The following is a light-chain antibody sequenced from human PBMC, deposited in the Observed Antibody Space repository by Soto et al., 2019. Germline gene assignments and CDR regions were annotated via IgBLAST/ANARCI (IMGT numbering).Light chain of an antibody. CDR2: GAS. J-gene: IGKJ1*01. Sequence: EIVMTQSPATLSVSPGERATLSCWASQSISINLAWYQRKPGQAPRLLIYGASTRATGIPARFSGSGSGTDFTLTISRLQSEDFAVYYCQQYNDWPRTFGQGTKVDI. V-gene: IGKV3-15*01. CDR3: QQYNDWPRT. CDR1: QSISIN.